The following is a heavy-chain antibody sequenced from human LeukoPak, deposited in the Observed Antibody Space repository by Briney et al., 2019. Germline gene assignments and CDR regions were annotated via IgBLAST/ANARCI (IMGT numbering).Heavy chain of an antibody. D-gene: IGHD1-26*01. CDR1: GGSISSYY. CDR3: ARGGGSPEF. CDR2: NYYSGST. Sequence: PSETLSLTCSVSGGSISSYYWSWIRQPPGKGLEWIGYNYYSGSTKYNPSLESRVTISVDTSKSQFSLKLSSVTTADTAVYYCARGGGSPEFWGQGTQVTVSS. J-gene: IGHJ4*02. V-gene: IGHV4-59*01.